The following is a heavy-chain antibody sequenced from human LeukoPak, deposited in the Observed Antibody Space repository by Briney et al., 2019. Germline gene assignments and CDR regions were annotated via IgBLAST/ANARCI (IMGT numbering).Heavy chain of an antibody. CDR2: SGST. J-gene: IGHJ3*02. CDR1: GYSISSGYY. Sequence: PSETLSLTCTVSGYSISSGYYWGWIRQPPGKGLEWIGSGSTYYNPSLKSRVTISVDTSKNQFSLKLSSVTAADTAVYYCARPAGNYDGSGFLVFDIWGQGTMVTVSS. CDR3: ARPAGNYDGSGFLVFDI. V-gene: IGHV4-38-2*02. D-gene: IGHD3-22*01.